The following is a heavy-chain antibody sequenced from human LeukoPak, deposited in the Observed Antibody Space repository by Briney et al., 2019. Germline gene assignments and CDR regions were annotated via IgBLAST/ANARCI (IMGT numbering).Heavy chain of an antibody. Sequence: PGGSLRLSCAGSGFTIGSYWMSWVRQAPGKGLEWVANIRQDGSEKYYVDSVKGRLTISSDNAKNSLHLQMNSLRAEDTGIYYCGGTGYYGDDAFDLWGQGTMVTVSS. CDR3: GGTGYYGDDAFDL. J-gene: IGHJ3*01. CDR2: IRQDGSEK. CDR1: GFTIGSYW. V-gene: IGHV3-7*01. D-gene: IGHD1-14*01.